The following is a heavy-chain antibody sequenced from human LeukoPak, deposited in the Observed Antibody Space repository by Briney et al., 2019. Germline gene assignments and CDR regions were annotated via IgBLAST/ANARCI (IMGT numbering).Heavy chain of an antibody. CDR3: AKFRSSTGYDAFNI. Sequence: PGGSLRLSCAASGFTFSSYSMNWVRQAPGKGLEWVTFIRYDGSNKYYADSVKGRFAISRDNSNNTLYLQMNSLRAEDTAVYYCAKFRSSTGYDAFNIWGQGPMVTVSS. V-gene: IGHV3-30*02. CDR2: IRYDGSNK. J-gene: IGHJ3*02. CDR1: GFTFSSYS. D-gene: IGHD2-2*01.